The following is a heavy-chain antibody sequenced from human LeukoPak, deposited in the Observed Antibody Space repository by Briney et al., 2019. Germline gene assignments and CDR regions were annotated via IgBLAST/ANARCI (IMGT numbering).Heavy chain of an antibody. CDR3: AGDGEGGSGTYGVY. CDR1: GYTFTSYG. J-gene: IGHJ4*02. V-gene: IGHV1-18*01. Sequence: ASVKVSCKASGYTFTSYGIIWVRQAPGQGLEWMGWISAYNGNTNYAQRLQGRVTMTTDTSTSTVYMELRSLTSDDTAVYYCAGDGEGGSGTYGVYWGQGTLVAVSS. D-gene: IGHD3-10*01. CDR2: ISAYNGNT.